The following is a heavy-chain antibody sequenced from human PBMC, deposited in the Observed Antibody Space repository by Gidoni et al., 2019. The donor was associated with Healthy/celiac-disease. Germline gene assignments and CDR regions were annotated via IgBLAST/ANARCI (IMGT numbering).Heavy chain of an antibody. Sequence: QVQLVQSGAEVKKPGSSVKVSCKDSGGTFSSYAISRVRQAPGQGLEWMGGIIPIFCTANYAQKFQGRVTITAYESTSTSYMELSSLRSEDTAVYYCARVGRYWYFDLWGRGTLVTVSS. CDR3: ARVGRYWYFDL. CDR1: GGTFSSYA. CDR2: IIPIFCTA. V-gene: IGHV1-69*01. J-gene: IGHJ2*01.